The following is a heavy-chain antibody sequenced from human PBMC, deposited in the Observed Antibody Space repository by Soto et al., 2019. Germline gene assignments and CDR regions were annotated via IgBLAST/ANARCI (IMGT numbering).Heavy chain of an antibody. Sequence: PSETLSLTCTVSGGSISSSSYYWGWIRQPPGKGLEWIGSIYYSGSTYYNPSLKSRVTISLDTSKNQFSLKLSSVTAADTAVYYCARHFGRAWFGELSYWFDPWGQGTLVTVSS. CDR3: ARHFGRAWFGELSYWFDP. CDR2: IYYSGST. V-gene: IGHV4-39*01. CDR1: GGSISSSSYY. J-gene: IGHJ5*02. D-gene: IGHD3-10*01.